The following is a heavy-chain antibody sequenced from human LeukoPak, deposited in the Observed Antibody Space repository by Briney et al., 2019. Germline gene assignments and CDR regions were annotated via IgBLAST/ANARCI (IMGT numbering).Heavy chain of an antibody. Sequence: GGSLRLSCVASGCTFSSHAMCCVRQAPGKGLEWVASIDISGGSTYYEDSVQGRFTISRDNSKNTLYLEMNSLRVEDTALYYCANAVRPNDYWGQGTLVTVSS. J-gene: IGHJ4*02. D-gene: IGHD1-1*01. CDR2: IDISGGST. CDR3: ANAVRPNDY. V-gene: IGHV3-23*01. CDR1: GCTFSSHA.